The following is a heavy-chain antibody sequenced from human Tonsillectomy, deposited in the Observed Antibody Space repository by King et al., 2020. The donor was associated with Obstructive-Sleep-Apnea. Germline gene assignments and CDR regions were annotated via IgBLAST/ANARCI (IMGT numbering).Heavy chain of an antibody. V-gene: IGHV4-34*01. Sequence: HVQLQQWGAGLLKPSETLSLTCAVYGGSFSGYYWSWIRQPPGKGLEWIGEINHSGSTNYNPSLKSRVTISVDTSKNQFSLKLSSVTAADTAVYYCAISITMVRGASRRGHSGARSNYSYWFDPWGQGTLVTVSS. CDR1: GGSFSGYY. J-gene: IGHJ5*02. CDR3: AISITMVRGASRRGHSGARSNYSYWFDP. CDR2: INHSGST. D-gene: IGHD3-10*01.